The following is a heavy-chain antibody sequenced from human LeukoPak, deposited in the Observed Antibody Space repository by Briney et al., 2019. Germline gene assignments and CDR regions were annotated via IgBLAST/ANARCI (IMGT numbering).Heavy chain of an antibody. V-gene: IGHV3-48*03. CDR3: AELGITMIGGV. CDR1: GFTFSSYE. J-gene: IGHJ6*04. CDR2: ISSNGSTI. D-gene: IGHD3-10*02. Sequence: GGSLRLSCAASGFTFSSYEMNWVRQAPGKGLEWVSYISSNGSTIYYADSVKGRFTISRDNAKNSLYLQMNSLRAEDTAVYYCAELGITMIGGVWGKKTTVTISS.